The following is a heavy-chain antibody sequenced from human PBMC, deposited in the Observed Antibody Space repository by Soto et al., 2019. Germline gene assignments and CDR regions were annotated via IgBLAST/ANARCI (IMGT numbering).Heavy chain of an antibody. J-gene: IGHJ6*02. CDR3: ARGGSGSYGYYYDGMDV. Sequence: EVQLVESGGGLVQPGGSLRLSCAASGFTVSSNYMSWVRQAPGKGLEWVSVIYSGGSTYYADSVKGRFTISRHNSKNTLHLQMNGLGAEDTAVYYCARGGSGSYGYYYDGMDVWGQGTTVTVSS. CDR1: GFTVSSNY. V-gene: IGHV3-53*04. CDR2: IYSGGST. D-gene: IGHD3-10*01.